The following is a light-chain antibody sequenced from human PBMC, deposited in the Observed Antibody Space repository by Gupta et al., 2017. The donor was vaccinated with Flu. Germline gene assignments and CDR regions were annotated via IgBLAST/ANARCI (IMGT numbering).Light chain of an antibody. V-gene: IGKV4-1*01. CDR2: WAS. Sequence: TQSPDSLAVSLGARATVSCKSSQSILYSSNSQNYLAWFQQKPGQPPKLLIYWASTRASGVPDRFTGSGSGTDFSLTISSLQAEDVAVYYCQQEDKTPYTFGQGTKVEI. J-gene: IGKJ2*01. CDR1: QSILYSSNSQNY. CDR3: QQEDKTPYT.